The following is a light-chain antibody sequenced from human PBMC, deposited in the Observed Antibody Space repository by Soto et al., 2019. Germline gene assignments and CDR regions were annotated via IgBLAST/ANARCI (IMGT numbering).Light chain of an antibody. CDR1: ETVATN. V-gene: IGKV3-11*01. J-gene: IGKJ1*01. Sequence: ELVMTQSPATLSVSPGERATLSCRASETVATNLAWYQQKPGQAPRLLISGASTRAAGISDRFRGSGSGTDFTLTISSLEPEDFAVYYCQQRSNWPPTFGQGTKVDIK. CDR3: QQRSNWPPT. CDR2: GAS.